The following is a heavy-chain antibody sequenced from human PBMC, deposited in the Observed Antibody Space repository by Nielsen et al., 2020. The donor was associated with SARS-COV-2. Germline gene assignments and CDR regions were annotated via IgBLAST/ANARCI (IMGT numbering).Heavy chain of an antibody. J-gene: IGHJ3*02. V-gene: IGHV4-30-2*01. D-gene: IGHD3-16*01. CDR3: ARGGRITFGGADDAFDI. Sequence: SETLSPTGAVSGGSISSGGYSWSWIRQPPGKGLEWIGYIYHSGRTYYNPSLKSRVTISVDRSKNQFSLKLSSVTAADTAVYYCARGGRITFGGADDAFDIWGQGTMVTVSS. CDR1: GGSISSGGYS. CDR2: IYHSGRT.